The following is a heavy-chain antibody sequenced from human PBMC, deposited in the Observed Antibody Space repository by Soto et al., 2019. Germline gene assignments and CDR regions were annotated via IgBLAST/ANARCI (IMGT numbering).Heavy chain of an antibody. D-gene: IGHD6-6*01. CDR2: IKSKTDGGTT. V-gene: IGHV3-15*01. CDR3: TTGLSSSSSG. Sequence: EVQLVESGGGLVEPGGSLRLSCAASGFIFTNAWMSWVRQAPGKGLEWVGRIKSKTDGGTTDYAAAVKGRFSISRDDSKNTLYLKMDSLKTEDTAVYYCTTGLSSSSSGWGQGTLVTVSS. J-gene: IGHJ4*02. CDR1: GFIFTNAW.